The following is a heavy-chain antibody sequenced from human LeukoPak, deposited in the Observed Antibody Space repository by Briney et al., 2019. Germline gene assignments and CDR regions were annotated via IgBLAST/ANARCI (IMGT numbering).Heavy chain of an antibody. D-gene: IGHD1-26*01. Sequence: SETLSLTCTVSGGSISSSAYHWGWIRQPPGKGLEWIGTINYGGNTYCNLSLKSRVIIFLDTSKNQFSLKLSSVTAADTAVYYCARGRGSGSYYFDAFDIWGQGTMVTVSS. CDR1: GGSISSSAYH. CDR2: INYGGNT. CDR3: ARGRGSGSYYFDAFDI. V-gene: IGHV4-39*01. J-gene: IGHJ3*02.